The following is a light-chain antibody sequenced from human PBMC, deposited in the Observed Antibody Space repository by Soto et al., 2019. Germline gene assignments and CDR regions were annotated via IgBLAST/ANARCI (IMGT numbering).Light chain of an antibody. V-gene: IGKV1-8*01. CDR2: AAS. CDR3: QQYYSYPLT. Sequence: AIRMTQSPSSFSASTGDRVTITCRASQGISSYLAWYQQKPGKAPKPLNYAASTLQRGVPSRFSGSGSGTDFTLNISCLQYEDFATYYCQQYYSYPLTFGGGTKVEIK. CDR1: QGISSY. J-gene: IGKJ4*01.